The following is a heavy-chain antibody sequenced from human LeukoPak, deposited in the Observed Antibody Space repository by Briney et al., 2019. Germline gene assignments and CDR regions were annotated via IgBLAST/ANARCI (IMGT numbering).Heavy chain of an antibody. D-gene: IGHD5-12*01. Sequence: GGSLRLSCAASGXSFSSYGLHWVRQAPGKGLEWVAVIWYDGSNKNYADSVKGRFTISRVNSKNMLYLQMNSLRVEDTALYYCASHGGLWGQGTLVTVSS. CDR1: GXSFSSYG. CDR2: IWYDGSNK. V-gene: IGHV3-33*01. J-gene: IGHJ4*02. CDR3: ASHGGL.